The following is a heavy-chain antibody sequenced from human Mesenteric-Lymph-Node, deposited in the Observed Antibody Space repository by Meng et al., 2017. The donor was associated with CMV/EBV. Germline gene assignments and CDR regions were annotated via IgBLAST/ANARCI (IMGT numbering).Heavy chain of an antibody. CDR2: IIHREIT. CDR3: ARGQRTTVTSRPSPRTYWYFDL. CDR1: YY. J-gene: IGHJ2*01. V-gene: IGHV4-34*01. Sequence: YYLSWILHPPGKVLEWIAEIIHREITNFHPSLKSRVAISVDTSKNQFSLTLSSVTAADTAVYYCARGQRTTVTSRPSPRTYWYFDLWGRGTLVTVSS. D-gene: IGHD4-17*01.